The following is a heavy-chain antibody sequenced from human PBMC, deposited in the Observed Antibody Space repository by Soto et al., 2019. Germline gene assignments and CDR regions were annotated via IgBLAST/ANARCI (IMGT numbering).Heavy chain of an antibody. CDR1: GGSFSGYY. CDR2: INHSGST. J-gene: IGHJ6*03. V-gene: IGHV4-34*01. Sequence: PSETLSLTCAVYGGSFSGYYWSWIRQPPGKGLEWIGEINHSGSTNYNPSLKSRVTISVDTSKNQFSLKLSSVTAADTAVYYCARGSCSAGSCYSSYYYYYLDVWGKGTTVTVSS. D-gene: IGHD2-15*01. CDR3: ARGSCSAGSCYSSYYYYYLDV.